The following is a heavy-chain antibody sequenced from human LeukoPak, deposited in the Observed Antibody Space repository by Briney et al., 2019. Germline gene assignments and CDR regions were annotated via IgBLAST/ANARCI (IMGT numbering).Heavy chain of an antibody. CDR1: GGSISSGSYY. V-gene: IGHV4-61*02. Sequence: SQTLSLTCTVSGGSISSGSYYWSWIRQPAGKGLEWIGRIYSSGSTNYNPSLKSRVTISVDTSKNQFSLKLSSVTAADTAVYYCAREPNGWFDPWGQGTLVTVSS. CDR3: AREPNGWFDP. J-gene: IGHJ5*02. CDR2: IYSSGST.